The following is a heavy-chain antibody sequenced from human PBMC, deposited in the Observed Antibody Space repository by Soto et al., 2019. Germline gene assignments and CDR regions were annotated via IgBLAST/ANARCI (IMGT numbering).Heavy chain of an antibody. J-gene: IGHJ3*01. Sequence: EVRLLESGGGLVQPGGSLRLSCAASGFTFGNYGMNWVRQAPGKGLEWVSGISGGGGSTYYADSVKGRFTISRDPSKNTVFLEMNSLRAEDTAVYYCAKGFIVVVTVLRPDDAFDVWGQGTLVTVSS. CDR2: ISGGGGST. D-gene: IGHD2-21*02. CDR3: AKGFIVVVTVLRPDDAFDV. V-gene: IGHV3-23*01. CDR1: GFTFGNYG.